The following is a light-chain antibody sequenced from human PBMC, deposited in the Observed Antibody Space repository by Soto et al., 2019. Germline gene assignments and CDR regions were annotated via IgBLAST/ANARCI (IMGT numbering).Light chain of an antibody. CDR2: SND. CDR1: SSNIASNT. J-gene: IGLJ1*01. Sequence: QSVLTQPPSASGTPGQGVTASCSGSSSNIASNTVNWYQQLPGTAPKLLIYSNDQRPSGVPDRFSASKSGTSASLAISGLQSEDEADYYCASWDDSLNGHVFGTGTKVTVL. CDR3: ASWDDSLNGHV. V-gene: IGLV1-44*01.